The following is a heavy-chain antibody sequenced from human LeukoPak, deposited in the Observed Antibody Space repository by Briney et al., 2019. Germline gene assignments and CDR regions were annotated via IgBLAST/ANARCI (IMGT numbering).Heavy chain of an antibody. V-gene: IGHV3-21*01. Sequence: GGSLRLSCAASGFTFSQYNMNWVRQAPGKGLEWVSYISSSSTNIYYTDSVKGRFTISRDNAKNSLYLQMNSLRAEDTAVYYCARDDTAVAGTELDYWGQGTLVTVSS. D-gene: IGHD6-19*01. CDR1: GFTFSQYN. J-gene: IGHJ4*02. CDR3: ARDDTAVAGTELDY. CDR2: ISSSSTNI.